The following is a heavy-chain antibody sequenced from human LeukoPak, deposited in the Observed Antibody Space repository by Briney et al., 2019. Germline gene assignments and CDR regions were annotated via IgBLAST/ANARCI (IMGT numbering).Heavy chain of an antibody. CDR1: GGSFSGYY. V-gene: IGHV4-34*01. Sequence: PSETLSLTCAVYGGSFSGYYWSWIRQPPGKGLEWIGEINHSGSTNYNPSLKSRVTISVDTSKNQFSLKLSSVTAADTAVYYCARDCSSWYYFDYWGQGTLVTVSS. J-gene: IGHJ4*02. CDR3: ARDCSSWYYFDY. D-gene: IGHD6-13*01. CDR2: INHSGST.